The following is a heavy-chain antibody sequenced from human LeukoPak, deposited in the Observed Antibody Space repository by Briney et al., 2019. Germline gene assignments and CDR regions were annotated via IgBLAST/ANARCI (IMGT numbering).Heavy chain of an antibody. J-gene: IGHJ4*02. Sequence: SETLSLTCAVYGGSFSGYYWSWIRQPPGKGLEWIGEINHSGSTNYNPSLKSRVTISVDTSKNQFSLKLSSVTAADTAVYYCARHRIAVDGWEFDYWGQGTLVTVSS. D-gene: IGHD6-19*01. V-gene: IGHV4-34*01. CDR2: INHSGST. CDR1: GGSFSGYY. CDR3: ARHRIAVDGWEFDY.